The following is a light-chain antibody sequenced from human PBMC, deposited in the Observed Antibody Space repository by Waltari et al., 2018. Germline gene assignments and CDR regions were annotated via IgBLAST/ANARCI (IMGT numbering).Light chain of an antibody. Sequence: VILTQSPATLSLSPGDRATLSCRASQTVYTYVAWYQQRPGQAPRLLIYHSSTRDTGIPDRFSGSGSGTDFSLTITSLEPEDVGLDHCYQYASSLSFGGVTKVEIK. CDR3: YQYASSLS. CDR1: QTVYTY. J-gene: IGKJ4*01. CDR2: HSS. V-gene: IGKV3D-20*01.